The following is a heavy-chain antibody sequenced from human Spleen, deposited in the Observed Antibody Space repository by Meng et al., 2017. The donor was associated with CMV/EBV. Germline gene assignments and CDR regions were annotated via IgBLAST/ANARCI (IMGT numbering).Heavy chain of an antibody. V-gene: IGHV1-69*05. CDR2: IIPIFGTA. D-gene: IGHD2-15*01. Sequence: GTLSSYAISWVRQAPGQGLEWMGGIIPIFGTANYAQKFQGRVTITTDESTSTAYMELSSLRSEDTAVYYCARERAYCSGGSCYFDYWGQGTLVTVSS. CDR1: GTLSSYA. J-gene: IGHJ4*02. CDR3: ARERAYCSGGSCYFDY.